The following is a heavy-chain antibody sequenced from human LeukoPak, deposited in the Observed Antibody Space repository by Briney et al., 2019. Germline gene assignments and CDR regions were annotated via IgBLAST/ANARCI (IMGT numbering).Heavy chain of an antibody. CDR1: GGSFSGYY. CDR2: INHSGST. D-gene: IGHD6-13*01. J-gene: IGHJ4*02. CDR3: ARGGLAAAGRGGY. V-gene: IGHV4-34*01. Sequence: SETLSLTCAVYGGSFSGYYWSWIRQPPGKGLEWIGEINHSGSTNYNPSLKSRVTISVDTSKNQFSLKLSSVTAADTAVYYCARGGLAAAGRGGYWGQGTLVTVSS.